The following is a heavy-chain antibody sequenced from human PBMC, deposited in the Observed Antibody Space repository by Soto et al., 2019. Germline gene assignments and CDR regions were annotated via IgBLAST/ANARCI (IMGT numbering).Heavy chain of an antibody. CDR3: ARRYCSGGSCYHWFDP. CDR2: MNPNSGNT. D-gene: IGHD2-15*01. CDR1: GYTFTSYD. J-gene: IGHJ5*02. V-gene: IGHV1-8*01. Sequence: ASVKVSCKASGYTFTSYDINWVRQATGQGLEWMGWMNPNSGNTGYAQKFQGRVTMTRNTSISTAYMELSSLRSEDTAVYYCARRYCSGGSCYHWFDPWDQGTLVTVSS.